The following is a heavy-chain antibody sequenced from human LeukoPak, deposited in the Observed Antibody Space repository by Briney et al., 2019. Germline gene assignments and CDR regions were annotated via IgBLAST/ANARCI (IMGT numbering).Heavy chain of an antibody. CDR2: INHSGST. D-gene: IGHD6-13*01. CDR3: ARGKYAGAADESYGMDV. Sequence: SETLSLTCAVYGGSFSGYYWSWIRQPPGEGLEWIGEINHSGSTNYNPSLKSRVTISVDTSKNQFSLKLSSVTAADTAVYYCARGKYAGAADESYGMDVWGQGTTVTVSS. V-gene: IGHV4-34*01. CDR1: GGSFSGYY. J-gene: IGHJ6*02.